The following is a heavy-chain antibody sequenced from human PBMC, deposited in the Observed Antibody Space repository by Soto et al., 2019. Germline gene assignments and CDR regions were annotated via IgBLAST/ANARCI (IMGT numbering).Heavy chain of an antibody. CDR3: ARVSGYCSSTTCYAEGGWFDP. Sequence: QVQLVQSGAELKKPGASVKVSCQASGYTFNTYATHWVRQAPGQRLEWMGWINGGNGNTKYSQKFQGRVTLTRDTSESTAYMELSRLTSEDTAVYYCARVSGYCSSTTCYAEGGWFDPWGQGTLVTVSS. CDR2: INGGNGNT. V-gene: IGHV1-3*01. J-gene: IGHJ5*02. D-gene: IGHD2-2*01. CDR1: GYTFNTYA.